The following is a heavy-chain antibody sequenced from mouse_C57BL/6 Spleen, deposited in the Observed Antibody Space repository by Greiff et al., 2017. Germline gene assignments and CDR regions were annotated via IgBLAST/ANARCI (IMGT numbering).Heavy chain of an antibody. CDR3: AIFITTVGFAY. CDR2: IWSGGST. J-gene: IGHJ3*01. V-gene: IGHV2-2*01. Sequence: QVQLQQSGPGLVQPSQSLSITCTASGFSLTSYGVHWVRQSPGKGLEWLGVIWSGGSTDYNAAFISRLSSSKDNSKSKVFFKMNSLQADDTAIYYCAIFITTVGFAYWGQGTLVTVSA. D-gene: IGHD1-1*01. CDR1: GFSLTSYG.